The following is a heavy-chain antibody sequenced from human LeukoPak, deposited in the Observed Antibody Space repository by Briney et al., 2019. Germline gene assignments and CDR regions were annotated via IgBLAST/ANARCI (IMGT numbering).Heavy chain of an antibody. Sequence: PGRSLRLYCAASGFTFSSYGMHWVRQAPGKGLEWVAVISYDGSNKYYADSVKGRFTISRDNSKNTLYLQMNSLRAEDTAVYYCAKDHRVRYDILTGHDYWGQGTLVTVSS. CDR1: GFTFSSYG. CDR2: ISYDGSNK. J-gene: IGHJ4*02. CDR3: AKDHRVRYDILTGHDY. D-gene: IGHD3-9*01. V-gene: IGHV3-30*18.